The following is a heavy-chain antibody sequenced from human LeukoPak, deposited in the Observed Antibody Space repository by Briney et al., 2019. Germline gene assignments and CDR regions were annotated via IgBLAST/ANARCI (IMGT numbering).Heavy chain of an antibody. CDR1: GFTFDDYA. J-gene: IGHJ4*02. V-gene: IGHV3-9*01. D-gene: IGHD1-26*01. Sequence: GRSLRPSCAASGFTFDDYAMHWVRQAPGKGLEWVSGISWNSGSIGYADSVKGRFTISRDNAKNSLYLQMNSLRAEDTALYYCAKDIAFYSGSPFDYWGQGTLVTVSS. CDR3: AKDIAFYSGSPFDY. CDR2: ISWNSGSI.